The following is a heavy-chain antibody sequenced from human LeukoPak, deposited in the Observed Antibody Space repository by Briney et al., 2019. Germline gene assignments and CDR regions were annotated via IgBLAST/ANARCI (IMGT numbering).Heavy chain of an antibody. Sequence: ASVKVSCKASGYTFTSYAMHWVRQAPGQRLEWMGWINAGNGNTKYSQEFQGRVTITRDTSASTAYMELSSLRSDDTAVYYCARGELLWFGELQGVDYWGQGTLVTVSS. V-gene: IGHV1-3*01. CDR2: INAGNGNT. CDR1: GYTFTSYA. J-gene: IGHJ4*02. D-gene: IGHD3-10*01. CDR3: ARGELLWFGELQGVDY.